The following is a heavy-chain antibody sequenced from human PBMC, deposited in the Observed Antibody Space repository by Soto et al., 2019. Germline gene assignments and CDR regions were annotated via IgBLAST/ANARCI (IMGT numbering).Heavy chain of an antibody. Sequence: QVQLVQSGAEVKKPGSSVKVSCKASGGTLSSYSISWVRQAPGQGLEWMGGIVHPSGTATYAQKFQGRVTITADASTSTAYMELTRLSSADTAVYYCAGDKYQLLYNWFDPWGQGTLVTVSS. CDR1: GGTLSSYS. J-gene: IGHJ5*02. CDR3: AGDKYQLLYNWFDP. D-gene: IGHD2-2*01. CDR2: IVHPSGTA. V-gene: IGHV1-69*01.